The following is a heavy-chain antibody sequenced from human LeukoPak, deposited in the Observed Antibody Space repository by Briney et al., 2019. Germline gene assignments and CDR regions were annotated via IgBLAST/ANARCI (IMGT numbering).Heavy chain of an antibody. CDR1: GYTFTNYG. Sequence: ASVKVSCKASGYTFTNYGISWVRQAPGQGLEWMGWISDYNGITNYAQTFQGRVTMTTDTSTSTAYMELRSLRSDDTGVYYCARYSYGLYYFDSWGQGTLVTVPS. J-gene: IGHJ4*02. CDR2: ISDYNGIT. CDR3: ARYSYGLYYFDS. D-gene: IGHD5-18*01. V-gene: IGHV1-18*01.